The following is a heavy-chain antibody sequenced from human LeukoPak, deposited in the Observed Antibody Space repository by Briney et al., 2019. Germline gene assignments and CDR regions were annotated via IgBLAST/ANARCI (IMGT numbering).Heavy chain of an antibody. CDR2: ISGSSCYI. CDR1: GFTFRSYS. CDR3: ARDRDLEIVPAAIRFYYYGMDV. D-gene: IGHD2-2*02. V-gene: IGHV3-21*01. Sequence: GGSLRLSCAASGFTFRSYSMNWVRQAPGKGLEWVTSISGSSCYIYYADSVKGRFTISRDNAKNSLYLQMNSLRAEDAAVYYCARDRDLEIVPAAIRFYYYGMDVWGQGTTVTVSS. J-gene: IGHJ6*02.